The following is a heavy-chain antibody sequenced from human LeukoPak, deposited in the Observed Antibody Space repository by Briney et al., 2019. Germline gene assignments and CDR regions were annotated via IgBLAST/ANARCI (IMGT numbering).Heavy chain of an antibody. CDR1: GYTFTAYY. CDR3: TRDAVIPAAIVPYFDY. CDR2: INPNSGGT. J-gene: IGHJ4*02. D-gene: IGHD2-2*01. Sequence: ASVKVSCKASGYTFTAYYIHWVRRAPGQGLEWMGWINPNSGGTESAQKFQGRVTMTRDTSISTAYMELSRLRSDDTAVYHCTRDAVIPAAIVPYFDYWGQGTLVTVSS. V-gene: IGHV1-2*02.